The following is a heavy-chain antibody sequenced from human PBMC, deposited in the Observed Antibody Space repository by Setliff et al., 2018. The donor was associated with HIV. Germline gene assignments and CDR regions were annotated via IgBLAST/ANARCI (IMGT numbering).Heavy chain of an antibody. V-gene: IGHV4-34*01. CDR3: ARARRAGSGPKYFQH. CDR2: INHSGST. D-gene: IGHD2-15*01. CDR1: GGSFNGYY. J-gene: IGHJ1*01. Sequence: SETLSLTCALYGGSFNGYYWSWIRQPPGKGLEWIGEINHSGSTNYNPSLKSRVTMSVDKSKNQFSLRLSSVTAADTAVYYCARARRAGSGPKYFQHWGQGTLVTVSS.